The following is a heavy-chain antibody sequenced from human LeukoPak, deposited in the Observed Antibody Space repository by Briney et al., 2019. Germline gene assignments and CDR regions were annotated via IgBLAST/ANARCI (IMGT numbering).Heavy chain of an antibody. D-gene: IGHD5-12*01. V-gene: IGHV4-39*01. CDR2: IYYTGST. CDR1: GGSISSSSYY. J-gene: IGHJ4*02. Sequence: SETLSLTCTVSGGSISSSSYYWGWIRQPPGKGLDWIGRIYYTGSTYYNPSLKSRVTIFVDTSKNHFSLKLSSVTAADTAVYYCARQGYNGYDSPFYFDYWGQGTLVTVSS. CDR3: ARQGYNGYDSPFYFDY.